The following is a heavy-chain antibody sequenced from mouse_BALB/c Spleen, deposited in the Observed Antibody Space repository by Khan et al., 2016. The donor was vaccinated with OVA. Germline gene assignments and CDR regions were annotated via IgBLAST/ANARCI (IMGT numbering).Heavy chain of an antibody. V-gene: IGHV1S135*01. CDR3: TRHGYVAWFTY. Sequence: EVKLLESGPELMKPGASVKISCKASGYSFTGYYIHWVIQSHGKSLEWIGYIDPFSGGTTYNQKFKGKATLTVDKSSNTAYIHLINLTSEDSAVYYCTRHGYVAWFTYWGQGTLVTVSA. D-gene: IGHD2-2*01. CDR2: IDPFSGGT. J-gene: IGHJ3*01. CDR1: GYSFTGYY.